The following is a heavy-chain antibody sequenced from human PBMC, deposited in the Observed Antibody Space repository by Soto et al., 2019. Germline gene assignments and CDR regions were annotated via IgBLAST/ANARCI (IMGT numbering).Heavy chain of an antibody. V-gene: IGHV1-8*01. Sequence: QVQLVQSGAEVKKPGASVKVSCKASGYTFTSYDINWVRQATGQGIEWMGWMNPNSGNTGYAQKFQGRVTMTRNTSISTAYMELSSLISEDTAVYYCARGSMVRGVWDPYFDYWGQGNLVTVSS. CDR2: MNPNSGNT. D-gene: IGHD3-10*01. J-gene: IGHJ4*02. CDR3: ARGSMVRGVWDPYFDY. CDR1: GYTFTSYD.